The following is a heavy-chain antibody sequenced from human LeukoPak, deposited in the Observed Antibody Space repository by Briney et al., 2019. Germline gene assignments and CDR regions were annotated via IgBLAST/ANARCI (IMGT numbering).Heavy chain of an antibody. D-gene: IGHD5-18*01. CDR2: ISSSSSYI. CDR1: GFTFSSYS. V-gene: IGHV3-21*01. J-gene: IGHJ6*03. Sequence: PGGSLRLSCAASGFTFSSYSMNWVRQAPGKGLEWVSSISSSSSYIYYADSVKGRFTISRDNAKNSLYLQMNSLRAEDTAVYYCAKDYRGYSYGYSGEYYYYYYMDVWGKGTTVTVSS. CDR3: AKDYRGYSYGYSGEYYYYYYMDV.